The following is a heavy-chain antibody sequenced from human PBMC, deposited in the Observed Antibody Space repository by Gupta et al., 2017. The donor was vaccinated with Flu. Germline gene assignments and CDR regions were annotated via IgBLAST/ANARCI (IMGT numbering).Heavy chain of an antibody. V-gene: IGHV1-69*11. CDR3: VRVSGGWYWD. Sequence: GGTFSSHSINWVRQAPGQGLEWMGSIIPSVGPPTYAKKCQGRVTITADESTSTAYMEMSSLGVEDTAVYYCVRVSGGWYWDWGQGTRVTVSS. CDR2: IIPSVGPP. D-gene: IGHD6-19*01. J-gene: IGHJ4*02. CDR1: GGTFSSHS.